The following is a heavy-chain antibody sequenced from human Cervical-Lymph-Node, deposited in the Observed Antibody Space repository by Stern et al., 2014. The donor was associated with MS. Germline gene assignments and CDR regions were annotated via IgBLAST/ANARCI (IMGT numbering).Heavy chain of an antibody. CDR2: ITPYNGDT. Sequence: QVQLVQSGAEVKKTGSSVTISCKASGYTFTYRYLHWVRQAPGQALEWIGWITPYNGDTDYAQKFQDTVTITRDTSMGTILIKMEVSSLRSEDTAMYYCARSSLAGKSDSYFESWGQGTLVTVSS. D-gene: IGHD3-16*01. J-gene: IGHJ4*02. CDR1: GYTFTYRY. V-gene: IGHV1-45*02. CDR3: ARSSLAGKSDSYFES.